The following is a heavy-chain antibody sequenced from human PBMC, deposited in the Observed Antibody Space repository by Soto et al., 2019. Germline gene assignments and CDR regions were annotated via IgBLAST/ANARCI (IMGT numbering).Heavy chain of an antibody. J-gene: IGHJ6*02. CDR1: GGSFSSDSFI. D-gene: IGHD1-26*01. V-gene: IGHV4-31*03. Sequence: QVQLQESGPGLVKPSQTLSLTCSVSGGSFSSDSFIWSWVRQFPGKGLEWIGYINYSGTTYYNPSLRSRVTMSVDTSKYQFPLNLSSVTAADTAVYYCARDHKWDGMDVWGQGTTVTVSS. CDR2: INYSGTT. CDR3: ARDHKWDGMDV.